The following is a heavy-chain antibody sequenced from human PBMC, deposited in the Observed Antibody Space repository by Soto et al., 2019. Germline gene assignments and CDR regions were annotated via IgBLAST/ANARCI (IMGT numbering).Heavy chain of an antibody. D-gene: IGHD3-22*01. V-gene: IGHV1-18*01. CDR2: ISTYNGNT. CDR3: ARGPTEYYDDSGTYFLDQ. CDR1: GYTFTTYG. Sequence: QVQLVQSGAEVKKPGASMKVSCKASGYTFTTYGMSWVRQAPGQGLDWMGWISTYNGNTKYAESLQGRVSMTTDTTTSTAYMELKSLTSDDTAVYYCARGPTEYYDDSGTYFLDQWGQGTLVTVSS. J-gene: IGHJ4*02.